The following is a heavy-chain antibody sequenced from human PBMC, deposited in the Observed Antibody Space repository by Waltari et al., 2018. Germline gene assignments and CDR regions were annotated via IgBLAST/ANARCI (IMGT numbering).Heavy chain of an antibody. CDR2: NNPDRGGR. J-gene: IGHJ5*02. V-gene: IGHV1-2*04. CDR3: ARSGGRVTMVRGRGNWFDP. D-gene: IGHD3-10*01. CDR1: GYTFTGYY. Sequence: VQLVQSGAEVKKPGDSAKVSCKASGYTFTGYYMHGVRPTPGQGLEWMGGNNPDRGGRNNARKFQGWVTMTRDTSISTASRELSRLRSDDTAVYYCARSGGRVTMVRGRGNWFDPWGQGTLVTVSS.